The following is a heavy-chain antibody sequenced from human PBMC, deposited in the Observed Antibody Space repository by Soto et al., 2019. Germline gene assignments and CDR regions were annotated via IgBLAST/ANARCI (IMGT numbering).Heavy chain of an antibody. CDR2: IVVGSGNT. V-gene: IGHV1-58*01. Sequence: SVKVSCKASGFTFTSSAVQWVRQARGQRLEWIGWIVVGSGNTNYAQKFQERVTITRDMSTSTAYMELSSLRSEDTAVYYCAAGRIVGATTHYYYYGMDVWGQGTSVTVPS. CDR1: GFTFTSSA. D-gene: IGHD1-26*01. CDR3: AAGRIVGATTHYYYYGMDV. J-gene: IGHJ6*02.